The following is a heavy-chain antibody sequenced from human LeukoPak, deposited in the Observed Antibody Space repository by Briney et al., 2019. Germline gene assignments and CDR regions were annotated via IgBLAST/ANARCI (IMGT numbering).Heavy chain of an antibody. CDR1: GFTFSSYG. D-gene: IGHD6-13*01. CDR2: IWYDGSNK. V-gene: IGHV3-33*01. CDR3: ARDGGIAAAGTPADFDY. J-gene: IGHJ4*02. Sequence: GGSLRLSCAASGFTFSSYGVHWVRQAPGKGLEWVAVIWYDGSNKYYADSVKGRFTISRDNSKNTLYLQMNSLRAEDTAVYYCARDGGIAAAGTPADFDYWGQGTLVTVSS.